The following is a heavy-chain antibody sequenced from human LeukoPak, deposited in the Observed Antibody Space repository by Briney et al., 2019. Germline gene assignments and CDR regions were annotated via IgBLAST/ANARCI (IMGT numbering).Heavy chain of an antibody. V-gene: IGHV3-66*01. CDR2: LYSGGSS. Sequence: PGGSLRLSCEASGFTVSVNYVSWVRQAPGEGLEWVSTLYSGGSSHYADSVKGRFTISRDNSKSTLYLQMDTLRAEDTAVYYCARGYNYAFSFWGQGTLVTVTS. D-gene: IGHD5-18*01. CDR3: ARGYNYAFSF. J-gene: IGHJ4*02. CDR1: GFTVSVNY.